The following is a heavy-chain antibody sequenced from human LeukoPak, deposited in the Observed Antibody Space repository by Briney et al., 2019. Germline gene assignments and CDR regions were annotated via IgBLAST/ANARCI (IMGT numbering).Heavy chain of an antibody. V-gene: IGHV4-34*01. CDR3: ARFIAAAGIDV. Sequence: SETLSLTCAVYGGSFSGYYWSWIRQPPGKGLEWIGEINHSGSTNYNPSLKSRVTISVDKSKNQFSLKLSSVTAADTAVYYCARFIAAAGIDVWGKGTTVTVSS. J-gene: IGHJ6*04. CDR1: GGSFSGYY. D-gene: IGHD6-13*01. CDR2: INHSGST.